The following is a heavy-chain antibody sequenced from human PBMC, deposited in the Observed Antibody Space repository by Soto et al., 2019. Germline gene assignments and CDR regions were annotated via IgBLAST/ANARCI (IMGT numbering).Heavy chain of an antibody. V-gene: IGHV4-34*01. CDR1: GGSFSGYY. CDR3: ARRLAATTDY. D-gene: IGHD2-15*01. Sequence: PSETLSLTCAVYGGSFSGYYWSWIRQPPGKGLEWIGEINHSGSTNYNPSLKSRVTISVDTSKNQFSLKLSSVTAADTAVYYCARRLAATTDYWGQGTLVTVSS. CDR2: INHSGST. J-gene: IGHJ4*02.